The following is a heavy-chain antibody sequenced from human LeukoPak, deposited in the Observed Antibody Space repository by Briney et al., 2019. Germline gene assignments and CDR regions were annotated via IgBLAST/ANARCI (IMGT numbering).Heavy chain of an antibody. J-gene: IGHJ6*02. D-gene: IGHD6-19*01. CDR1: GGTFSSYA. CDR2: IIPILGIA. Sequence: ASVKVSCKASGGTFSSYAISWVRQAPGQGLEWMGRIIPILGIANYAQKFQGRVTITADKSTSTAYMELSSLRSEDTAVYYCARADSSGWTGYGMDVWGQGITVTVSS. CDR3: ARADSSGWTGYGMDV. V-gene: IGHV1-69*04.